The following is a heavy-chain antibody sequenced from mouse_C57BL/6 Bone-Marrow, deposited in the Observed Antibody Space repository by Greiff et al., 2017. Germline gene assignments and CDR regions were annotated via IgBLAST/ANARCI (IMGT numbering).Heavy chain of an antibody. J-gene: IGHJ4*01. CDR2: SRNKANDYTT. CDR1: GFTFSDFY. CDR3: ARGTGTYYAMDY. V-gene: IGHV7-1*01. D-gene: IGHD4-1*01. Sequence: EVNLVESGGGLVQSGRSLRLSCATSGFTFSDFYMEWVRQAPGKGLEWIAASRNKANDYTTEYSASVKGRFIVSRDTSQSILYLQMNALRAEDTAIYYCARGTGTYYAMDYWGQGTSVTVSS.